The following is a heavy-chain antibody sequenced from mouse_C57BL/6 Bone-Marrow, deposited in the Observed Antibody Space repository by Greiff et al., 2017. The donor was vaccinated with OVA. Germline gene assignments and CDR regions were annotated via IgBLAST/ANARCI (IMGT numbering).Heavy chain of an antibody. CDR3: ARYGSSPFAY. CDR2: IDPENGDT. CDR1: GFNIKDDY. D-gene: IGHD1-1*01. Sequence: VQLQQSGAELVRPGASVKLSCTASGFNIKDDYMHWVKQRPEQGLEWIGWIDPENGDTEYASKFQGKATITADTSSNTAYLQRSSLSTDDSAIYYCARYGSSPFAYWGQGTLVTVSA. J-gene: IGHJ3*01. V-gene: IGHV14-4*01.